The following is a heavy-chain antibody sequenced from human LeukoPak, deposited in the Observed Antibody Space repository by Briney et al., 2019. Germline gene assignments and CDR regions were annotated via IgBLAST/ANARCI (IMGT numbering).Heavy chain of an antibody. CDR2: IRQDGSEK. J-gene: IGHJ3*01. CDR1: GFTFSSYW. CDR3: ARGGGNYYNIF. Sequence: PGGSLRLSCAASGFTFSSYWMNGVRQAPGKGLGWVANIRQDGSEKYYVDSVKGRFTLSRDNARNSLYPQTNSLRGEGPAVHYCARGGGNYYNIFWGQGTMGIVSS. V-gene: IGHV3-7*01. D-gene: IGHD3-22*01.